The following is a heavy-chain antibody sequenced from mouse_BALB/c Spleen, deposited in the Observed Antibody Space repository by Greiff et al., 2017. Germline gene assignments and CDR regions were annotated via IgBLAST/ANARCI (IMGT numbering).Heavy chain of an antibody. CDR1: GFTFSSYT. Sequence: EVKLVESGGGLVKPGGSLKLSCAASGFTFSSYTMSWVRQTPEKRLEWVATISSGGSYTYYPDSVKGRFTISRDNAKNTLYLQMSSLKSEDTAMYYCTREGQLGLRGFAYWGQGTLVTVSA. CDR2: ISSGGSYT. V-gene: IGHV5-6-4*01. J-gene: IGHJ3*01. CDR3: TREGQLGLRGFAY. D-gene: IGHD3-2*01.